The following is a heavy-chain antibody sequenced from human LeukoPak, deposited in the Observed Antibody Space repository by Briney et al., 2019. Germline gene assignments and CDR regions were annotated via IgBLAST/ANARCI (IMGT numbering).Heavy chain of an antibody. V-gene: IGHV3-49*03. CDR3: TRGSDGTMIVVDRFDY. Sequence: GGSLRLSCTASGFTFGDYAMSWFRQAPGKGLEWVGFIRGKAYGGTTEYAASVKGRFTISRDDSKSIAYLQMNSLKTEDTAVYYCTRGSDGTMIVVDRFDYWGQGTLVTVSS. J-gene: IGHJ4*02. CDR2: IRGKAYGGTT. CDR1: GFTFGDYA. D-gene: IGHD3-22*01.